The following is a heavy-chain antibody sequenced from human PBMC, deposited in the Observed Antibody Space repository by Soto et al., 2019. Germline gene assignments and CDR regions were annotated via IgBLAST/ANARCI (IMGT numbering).Heavy chain of an antibody. J-gene: IGHJ5*01. V-gene: IGHV4-30-4*01. Sequence: QVQLLESRPGLVKPSQTLSLTCSVSGDSISNLDYFWAWIRQPPGQALESIGYIYKSATTYYNPSFESRVAISVDTSKSQFALNVTSVTAADTAVYFCARGRYCLTGRCFPNWFDSWGEGALVTVAS. CDR1: GDSISNLDYF. D-gene: IGHD7-27*01. CDR2: IYKSATT. CDR3: ARGRYCLTGRCFPNWFDS.